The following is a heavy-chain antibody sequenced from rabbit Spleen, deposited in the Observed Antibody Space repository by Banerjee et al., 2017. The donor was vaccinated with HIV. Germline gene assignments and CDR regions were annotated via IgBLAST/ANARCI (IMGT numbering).Heavy chain of an antibody. D-gene: IGHD8-1*01. CDR1: GFSFSSGYD. V-gene: IGHV1S40*01. CDR2: IYAGSSGST. CDR3: ARDTGTSFSSYGMDL. Sequence: QSLEESGGGLVKPGASLTLTCKASGFSFSSGYDMCCVRQAPGKGLEWIACIYAGSSGSTYYASWAKGRFTISKTSSTTVTLQMTSLTAADTATYFCARDTGTSFSSYGMDLWGQGTLVTVS. J-gene: IGHJ6*01.